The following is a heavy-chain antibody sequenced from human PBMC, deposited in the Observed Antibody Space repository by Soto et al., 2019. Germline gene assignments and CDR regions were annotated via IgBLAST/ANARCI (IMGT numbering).Heavy chain of an antibody. CDR3: ARDLHSGGKYWYFDI. D-gene: IGHD2-15*01. J-gene: IGHJ2*01. V-gene: IGHV1-18*01. Sequence: ASVKVSCKASGYTFTHYGITWVRQAPGQGLEWMGWINSFSGATNYPQKLQGRLSMTTDTSTNTVYMELRNPKSDDTAVYYCARDLHSGGKYWYFDIWGRGTLVTVSS. CDR1: GYTFTHYG. CDR2: INSFSGAT.